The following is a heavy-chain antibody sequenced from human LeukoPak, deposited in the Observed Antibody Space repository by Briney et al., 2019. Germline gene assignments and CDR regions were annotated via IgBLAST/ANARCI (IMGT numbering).Heavy chain of an antibody. CDR3: ARDRCSGGSCYGYYYGMDV. CDR1: GFTFSSYA. Sequence: GGSLRLSCAASGFTFSSYAMSWVRQAPGKGLEWVSAISGSGGATYSADSVKGRFTISRDNSKNTLYLQMNSLRAEDTAVYYCARDRCSGGSCYGYYYGMDVWGQGTTVTVSS. D-gene: IGHD2-15*01. J-gene: IGHJ6*02. CDR2: ISGSGGAT. V-gene: IGHV3-23*01.